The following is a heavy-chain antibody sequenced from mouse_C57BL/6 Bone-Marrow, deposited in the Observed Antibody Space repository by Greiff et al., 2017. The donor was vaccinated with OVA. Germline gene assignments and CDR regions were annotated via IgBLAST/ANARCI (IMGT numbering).Heavy chain of an antibody. CDR3: AGGCLYYDGFAY. CDR1: GYTFTSYT. CDR2: INPSSGYT. V-gene: IGHV1-4*01. Sequence: VQLQQSGAELARPGASVKMSCKASGYTFTSYTMHWVKQRPGQGLEWIGYINPSSGYTKYNQKFKDKATLTADKSSSTAYMQLSSLTSEDSAVYYCAGGCLYYDGFAYWGQGTLVTVSA. J-gene: IGHJ3*01. D-gene: IGHD2-4*01.